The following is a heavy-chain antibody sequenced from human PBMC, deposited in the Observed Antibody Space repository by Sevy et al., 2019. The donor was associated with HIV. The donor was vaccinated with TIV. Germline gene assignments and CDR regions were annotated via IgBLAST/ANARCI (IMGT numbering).Heavy chain of an antibody. CDR2: ISYDGNIE. V-gene: IGHV3-30-3*01. Sequence: GPLRLSCAASGFTFSTHAMHWVRQAPGKGLEWVAIISYDGNIEYYPDSVKGRFTISRDDSKNTLYLQMNSLRSEDTALYYCARDLGYESTGYLPLFDNWGQGTLVTVSS. CDR3: ARDLGYESTGYLPLFDN. CDR1: GFTFSTHA. J-gene: IGHJ5*02. D-gene: IGHD3-22*01.